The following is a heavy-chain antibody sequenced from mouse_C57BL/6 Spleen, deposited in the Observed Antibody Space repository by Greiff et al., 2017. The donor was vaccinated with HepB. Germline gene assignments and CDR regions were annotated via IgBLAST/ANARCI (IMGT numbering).Heavy chain of an antibody. Sequence: QVQLQQPGAELVKPGASVKLSCKASGYTFTSYWMQWVKQRPGQGLEWIGEIDPSDSYTNYNQKFKGKATLTVDTSSSTAYMQLSSLTSEDSAVYYCARFGYGHEGFAYWGQGTLVTVSA. J-gene: IGHJ3*01. V-gene: IGHV1-50*01. D-gene: IGHD1-1*02. CDR2: IDPSDSYT. CDR3: ARFGYGHEGFAY. CDR1: GYTFTSYW.